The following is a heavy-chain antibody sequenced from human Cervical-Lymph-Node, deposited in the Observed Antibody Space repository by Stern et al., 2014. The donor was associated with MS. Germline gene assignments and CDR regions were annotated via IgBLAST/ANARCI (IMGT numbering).Heavy chain of an antibody. J-gene: IGHJ4*02. V-gene: IGHV3-33*01. CDR2: IWYYGSTP. CDR3: ASAYSSSHYYFDY. Sequence: VQLVESGGGVVQPGRSLRLYCAASGFSFSRYAMHWVRQAPGKGLEWVALIWYYGSTPSYADSVTGRFTISRDNFKNTLYLQMNSLRAEDTAVYYCASAYSSSHYYFDYWGQGTLVTVSS. CDR1: GFSFSRYA. D-gene: IGHD6-13*01.